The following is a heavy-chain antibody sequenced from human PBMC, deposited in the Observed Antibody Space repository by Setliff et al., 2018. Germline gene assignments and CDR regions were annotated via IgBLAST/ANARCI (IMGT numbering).Heavy chain of an antibody. V-gene: IGHV4-61*02. Sequence: SETLSLTCTVSGGSISSGSYYWSWIRQPAGKGLEWIGRIYSSGSTKYNPSLKSRVTISGDTSKNQFSLKMSSVTAADTAVYYCARGAPGWELLSWFDPWGQGTLVTVSS. CDR3: ARGAPGWELLSWFDP. CDR2: IYSSGST. CDR1: GGSISSGSYY. J-gene: IGHJ5*02. D-gene: IGHD1-26*01.